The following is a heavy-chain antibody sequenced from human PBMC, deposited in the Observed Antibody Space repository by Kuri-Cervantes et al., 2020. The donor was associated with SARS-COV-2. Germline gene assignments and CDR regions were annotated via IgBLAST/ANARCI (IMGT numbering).Heavy chain of an antibody. D-gene: IGHD3-3*01. Sequence: SETLSLTCTVSGGSISSGSYYWSWIRQPAGMGLEWIGHIYGSGRTNYNASLKSRVTISVDTSKNQFSLKLTSVTAADTAVYYCARVGRFLEWLLFVGGYYYYTDVWGKGTTVTVSS. CDR3: ARVGRFLEWLLFVGGYYYYTDV. V-gene: IGHV4-61*09. CDR2: IYGSGRT. J-gene: IGHJ6*03. CDR1: GGSISSGSYY.